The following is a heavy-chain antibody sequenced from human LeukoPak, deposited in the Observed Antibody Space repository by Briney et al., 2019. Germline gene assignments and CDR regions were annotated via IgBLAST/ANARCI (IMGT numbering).Heavy chain of an antibody. J-gene: IGHJ4*02. V-gene: IGHV4-59*08. CDR2: IYYSGST. D-gene: IGHD6-19*01. Sequence: SETLSLTCTVSGGSISSYYWSWIRQPPGKGLEWIGYIYYSGSTNYNPSLKSRVTISVDTSKNQFSLKLSSVTAADTAVYYCARHGHLGIAVAGPTFGYWGQGTLVTVSS. CDR1: GGSISSYY. CDR3: ARHGHLGIAVAGPTFGY.